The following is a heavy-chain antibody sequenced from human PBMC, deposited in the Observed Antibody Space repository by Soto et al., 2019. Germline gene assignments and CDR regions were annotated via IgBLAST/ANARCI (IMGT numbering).Heavy chain of an antibody. CDR1: GGTFSSYA. D-gene: IGHD2-15*01. CDR2: IIPIFGTA. J-gene: IGHJ6*02. CDR3: ARGRYCSGGSCYYYGMDV. Sequence: SVKVSCKASGGTFSSYAISWVRQAPGQGLEWMGGIIPIFGTANYAQKFQGRVTITADESTSTAYMELSSLRSEDTAVYYCARGRYCSGGSCYYYGMDVWGQGTTVTVSS. V-gene: IGHV1-69*13.